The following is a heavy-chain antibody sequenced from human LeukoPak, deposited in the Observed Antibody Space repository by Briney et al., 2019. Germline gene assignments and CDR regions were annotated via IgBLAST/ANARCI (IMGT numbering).Heavy chain of an antibody. CDR1: GYTFTGYY. J-gene: IGHJ4*02. CDR3: ARDYSSGWKPWEPY. Sequence: ASVKVSCKASGYTFTGYYMHWVRQAPGQGLEWMGWINPNSGGTNYAQKFQGRVTMTRDTSISTAYMELSRLRSDDTAVYYCARDYSSGWKPWEPYWGQGTLVTVSS. V-gene: IGHV1-2*02. D-gene: IGHD6-19*01. CDR2: INPNSGGT.